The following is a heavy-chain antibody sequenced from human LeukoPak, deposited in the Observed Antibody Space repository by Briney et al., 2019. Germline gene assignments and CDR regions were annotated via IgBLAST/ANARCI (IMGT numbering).Heavy chain of an antibody. Sequence: PGGSLRLSCAASGFTFSSSAMHWVRQAPGKGLEWVAVISYDESNKYYADSVKGRFTISRDNSKNSLYLQMNSLRAEDTAVYYCARDTDGFESGYGYYYYHGMDVWGQGTTVTVSS. V-gene: IGHV3-30*03. CDR3: ARDTDGFESGYGYYYYHGMDV. D-gene: IGHD3-3*01. CDR2: ISYDESNK. J-gene: IGHJ6*02. CDR1: GFTFSSSA.